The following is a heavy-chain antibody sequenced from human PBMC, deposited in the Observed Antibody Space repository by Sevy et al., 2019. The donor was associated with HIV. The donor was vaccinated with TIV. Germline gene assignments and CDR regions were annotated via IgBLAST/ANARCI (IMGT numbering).Heavy chain of an antibody. CDR3: AKDLAYESSGYHDY. Sequence: GGSLRLSYSASGFTFRSYAMNWVRQAPGKGLEWVSAITGNGGSTYYADSVKGRFTISRDNSKSTLYLQMNSLRAEDKALYYCAKDLAYESSGYHDYWGQGTLVTVSS. CDR1: GFTFRSYA. V-gene: IGHV3-23*01. CDR2: ITGNGGST. J-gene: IGHJ4*02. D-gene: IGHD3-22*01.